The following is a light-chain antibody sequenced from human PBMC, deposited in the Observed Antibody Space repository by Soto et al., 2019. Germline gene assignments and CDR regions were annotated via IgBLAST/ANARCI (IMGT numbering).Light chain of an antibody. V-gene: IGLV1-36*01. CDR1: SSNIGNNA. CDR2: YDD. Sequence: QSVLTQPPSVSEAPRQRVTLSCSGSSSNIGNNAVNWYQQLPGKAPKLLIYYDDLLASGVSDRFSGSKSGTSASLAISGLQSEDEADYYCAAWDDSLNGVVFGGGTKLTVL. J-gene: IGLJ2*01. CDR3: AAWDDSLNGVV.